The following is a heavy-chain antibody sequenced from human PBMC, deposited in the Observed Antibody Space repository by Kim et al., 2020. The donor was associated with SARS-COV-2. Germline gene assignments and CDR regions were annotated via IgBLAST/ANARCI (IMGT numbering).Heavy chain of an antibody. V-gene: IGHV1-69*13. Sequence: SVKVSCKASGGTFSSYAISWVRQAPGQGLEWMGGIIPIFGTANYAQKFQGRVTITADESTSTAYMELSSLRSEDTAVYYCARVLKVLVETSAFDIWGQGTMVTVSS. CDR2: IIPIFGTA. J-gene: IGHJ3*02. CDR3: ARVLKVLVETSAFDI. D-gene: IGHD2-15*01. CDR1: GGTFSSYA.